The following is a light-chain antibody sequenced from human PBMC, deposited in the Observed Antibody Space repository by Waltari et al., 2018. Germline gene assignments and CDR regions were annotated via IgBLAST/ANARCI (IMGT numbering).Light chain of an antibody. V-gene: IGKV1-5*03. Sequence: DIQMTQSPSTLSASVGDRVTITCRASQTISSWLAWYQQQPGKAPRLLIYRASTLGSGVPSRFSGSGSGTEFTLTISSLQPDDFATYYCQQYNSYSITFGQGTRLEIK. CDR1: QTISSW. J-gene: IGKJ5*01. CDR2: RAS. CDR3: QQYNSYSIT.